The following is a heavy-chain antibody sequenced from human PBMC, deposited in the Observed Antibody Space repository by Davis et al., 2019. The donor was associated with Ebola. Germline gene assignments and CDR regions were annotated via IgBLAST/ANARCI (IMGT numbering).Heavy chain of an antibody. V-gene: IGHV3-74*01. Sequence: GESLKISCAASGFTFSSYWMHWVRQAPGKGLVWVSRINSDGSSTSYADSVKGRFTISRDNAKNTLYLQMNSLRAEDTAVYYCARFGGYSSGHFDYWGQGTLVTVA. CDR3: ARFGGYSSGHFDY. CDR1: GFTFSSYW. J-gene: IGHJ4*02. D-gene: IGHD6-19*01. CDR2: INSDGSST.